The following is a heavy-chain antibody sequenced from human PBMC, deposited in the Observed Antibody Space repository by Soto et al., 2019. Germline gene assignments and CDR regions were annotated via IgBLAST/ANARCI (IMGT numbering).Heavy chain of an antibody. CDR1: GGSISSYY. CDR2: IYYSGST. J-gene: IGHJ6*01. CDR3: ARGSYRHYYGMDV. Sequence: PSETLSLTCTVSGGSISSYYWSWIRQPPGKGLEWIGYIYYSGSTNYNPSLKSRVTISVDTSKNQFSLKLSSVTAADTAVYYCARGSYRHYYGMDVWGQGTTVTVSS. D-gene: IGHD3-16*02. V-gene: IGHV4-59*01.